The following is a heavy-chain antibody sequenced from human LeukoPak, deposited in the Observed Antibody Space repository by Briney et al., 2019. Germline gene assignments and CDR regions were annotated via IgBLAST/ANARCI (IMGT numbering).Heavy chain of an antibody. D-gene: IGHD6-13*01. J-gene: IGHJ4*02. V-gene: IGHV4-39*01. CDR3: ARHFRSGWGPLIAAAGTPTPNFDY. CDR2: IYYSGST. Sequence: KTSETLSLTCTVSGGSISSSSYYWGWIRQPPGKGLEWIGSIYYSGSTYYNPSLKSRVTISVDTSKNQFSLKLSSVTAADTAVYYCARHFRSGWGPLIAAAGTPTPNFDYWGQGTLSPSPQ. CDR1: GGSISSSSYY.